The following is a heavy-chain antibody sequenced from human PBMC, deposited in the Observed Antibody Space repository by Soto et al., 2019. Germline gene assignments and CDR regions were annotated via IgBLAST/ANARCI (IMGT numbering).Heavy chain of an antibody. D-gene: IGHD2-21*01. V-gene: IGHV3-23*01. CDR2: ISATGDST. CDR3: AKKRDCGGTGCQGAIHY. CDR1: GFSFASYA. Sequence: EVQLLESGGGLVQPGGSLRLSCAASGFSFASYAMNWVRQAPGKGLAWVSTISATGDSTYYAGSVRGRFTISRDNSQHTLYLQRNSLRADDTGEYYCAKKRDCGGTGCQGAIHYWGQGTLVTVSS. J-gene: IGHJ4*02.